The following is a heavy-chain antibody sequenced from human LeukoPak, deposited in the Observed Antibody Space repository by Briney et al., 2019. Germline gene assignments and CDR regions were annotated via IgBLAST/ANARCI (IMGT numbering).Heavy chain of an antibody. V-gene: IGHV4-4*02. Sequence: SGTLSLTCGVSGGSISGTNCWSWVRHTPGPGLDWIGEISLRGLTNYNPSLRSRLTMSLDESKNQVSLNLTSVTAADTAVYYCSRESGPFSPFGFWGQGTLVSVHS. J-gene: IGHJ4*02. CDR1: GGSISGTNC. CDR2: ISLRGLT. CDR3: SRESGPFSPFGF. D-gene: IGHD1-26*01.